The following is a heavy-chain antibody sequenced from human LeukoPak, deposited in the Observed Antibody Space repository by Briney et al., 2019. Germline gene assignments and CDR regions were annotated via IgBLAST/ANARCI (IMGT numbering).Heavy chain of an antibody. V-gene: IGHV3-7*01. Sequence: GGSLRLSCAASGFTFSNYWMSWVRQAPGKGLEWVANIKQDGSEKYYVDSVGGRFTISRDNAKISLYLQMNSLRAEDTAVYYCATYSSSNAREFQYWGQGTLVTVSS. CDR2: IKQDGSEK. CDR1: GFTFSNYW. D-gene: IGHD2-2*01. CDR3: ATYSSSNAREFQY. J-gene: IGHJ1*01.